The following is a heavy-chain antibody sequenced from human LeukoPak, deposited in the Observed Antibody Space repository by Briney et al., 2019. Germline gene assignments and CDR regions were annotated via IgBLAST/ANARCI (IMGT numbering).Heavy chain of an antibody. D-gene: IGHD2-2*01. CDR3: ARYCSSTSCYDLGGY. CDR1: GFTFSSYS. CDR2: ISSSSSTI. Sequence: GGSLRLSCAASGFTFSSYSMNWVRQAPGKGLEWVSYISSSSSTIYYADSVKGRFTISRDNAKNSLYLQMNSLRAEDTAVYYCARYCSSTSCYDLGGYWGQGTLVTVSS. V-gene: IGHV3-48*01. J-gene: IGHJ4*02.